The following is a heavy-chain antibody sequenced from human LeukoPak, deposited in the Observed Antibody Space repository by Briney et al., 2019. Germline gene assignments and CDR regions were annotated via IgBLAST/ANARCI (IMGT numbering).Heavy chain of an antibody. CDR1: GYSFTSYW. CDR3: ARLAYYYGSGSFTSFNP. CDR2: IYPGDSDT. J-gene: IGHJ5*02. Sequence: GESLKISCKGSGYSFTSYWIGWVRQMPGKGLEWMGIIYPGDSDTRYSPSFQGQVTISADKSISPAYLQWSSLKASDTAMYYCARLAYYYGSGSFTSFNPWGQGTLVTVSS. V-gene: IGHV5-51*01. D-gene: IGHD3-10*01.